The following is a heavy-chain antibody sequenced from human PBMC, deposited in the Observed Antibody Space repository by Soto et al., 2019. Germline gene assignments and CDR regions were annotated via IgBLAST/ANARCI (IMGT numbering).Heavy chain of an antibody. CDR3: ARASTYYDFWSGYPTLFHYYGMDV. D-gene: IGHD3-3*01. CDR1: GYTFTSYG. V-gene: IGHV1-2*04. Sequence: ASVNVSCKASGYTFTSYGISWVRQAPGQGLEWMGWINPNSGGTNYAQKFQGWVTMTRDTSISTAYMELSRLRSDDTAVYYCARASTYYDFWSGYPTLFHYYGMDVWGQGTTVTVSS. CDR2: INPNSGGT. J-gene: IGHJ6*02.